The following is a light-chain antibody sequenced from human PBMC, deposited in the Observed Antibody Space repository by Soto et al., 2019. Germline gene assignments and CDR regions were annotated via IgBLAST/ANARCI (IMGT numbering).Light chain of an antibody. CDR1: QSVLYSSNNKHY. CDR3: QQYYNTPSYT. CDR2: WAS. Sequence: DIVMTQSPDSLAVSLGERATINCKSSQSVLYSSNNKHYLAWYQQKPGQPPKLLIYWASTRESGVPDRFSGSRSGTDFTLTISSLQAEDVAVYYCQQYYNTPSYTFGQGTKLEIK. V-gene: IGKV4-1*01. J-gene: IGKJ2*01.